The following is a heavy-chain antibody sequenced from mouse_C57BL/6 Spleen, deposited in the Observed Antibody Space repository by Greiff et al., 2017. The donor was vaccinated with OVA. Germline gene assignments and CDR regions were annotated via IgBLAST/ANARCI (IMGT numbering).Heavy chain of an antibody. V-gene: IGHV1-61*01. Sequence: QVQLQQPGAELVRPGSSVKLSCKASGYTFTSYWMDWVKQRPGQGLEWIGNIYPSDSETHYNQKFKDKATLTVDKSSSTAYMQLSSLTSEDSAVYCGARRATRTGYFAYWGQGTTLTVSA. CDR3: ARRATRTGYFAY. J-gene: IGHJ2*01. D-gene: IGHD3-1*01. CDR1: GYTFTSYW. CDR2: IYPSDSET.